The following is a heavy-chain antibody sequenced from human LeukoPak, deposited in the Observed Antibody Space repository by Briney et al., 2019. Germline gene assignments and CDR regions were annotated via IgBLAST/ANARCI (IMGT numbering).Heavy chain of an antibody. CDR1: GFTFSDHY. Sequence: PGGSLRLSCAASGFTFSDHYMDWVRQAPGKGLEWVGRTRDKANSYTTEYAASVKGRFTVSRDDSKNSLFLQINSLKTEDTAVYYCARASPTSSAPHRTWTFDIWGQGTMVTVSS. CDR2: TRDKANSYTT. V-gene: IGHV3-72*01. D-gene: IGHD3-22*01. CDR3: ARASPTSSAPHRTWTFDI. J-gene: IGHJ3*02.